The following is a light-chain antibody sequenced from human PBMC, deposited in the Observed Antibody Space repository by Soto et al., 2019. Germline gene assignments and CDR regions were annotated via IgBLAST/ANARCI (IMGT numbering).Light chain of an antibody. CDR3: QAWDRSAVI. Sequence: SYELSQPPSVSVSPGQTATITCSGDKLGDKYVCWYQQKPGQSPVQIIYQDNKRPSGIPERFSGSNSGNTATLTISGTQAMDEADYYCQAWDRSAVIFGGGTQLTVL. V-gene: IGLV3-1*01. CDR1: KLGDKY. CDR2: QDN. J-gene: IGLJ2*01.